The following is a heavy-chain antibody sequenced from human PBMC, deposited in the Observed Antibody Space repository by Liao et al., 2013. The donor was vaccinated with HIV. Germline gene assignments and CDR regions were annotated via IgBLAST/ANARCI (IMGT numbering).Heavy chain of an antibody. CDR2: IHEGGSV. CDR1: GGSFGTFQ. Sequence: QVQLQQWGAGLLKPSETLSLTCAVNGGSFGTFQWTWIRQPPGRGLEWIGQIHEGGSVTYNPSLKSRVSMSLDTSKNQFSLQLTSVTAADTAVYYCARRGPDSGWSPDYWGQGTLVTVSS. D-gene: IGHD6-19*01. V-gene: IGHV4-34*01. CDR3: ARRGPDSGWSPDY. J-gene: IGHJ4*02.